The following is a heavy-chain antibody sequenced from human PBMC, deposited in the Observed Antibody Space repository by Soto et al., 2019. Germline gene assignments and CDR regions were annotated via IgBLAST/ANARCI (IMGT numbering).Heavy chain of an antibody. V-gene: IGHV3-11*01. J-gene: IGHJ4*02. CDR3: ARAEVDLVEAPAAKVGFEY. CDR1: GFTFSDYY. Sequence: QVQLVESGGGLVKPGESLRLSCAASGFTFSDYYMIWIRQAPGKGLEWVGYLSSSGTTIYYADSVKGRFTISRDNAQKSLYLQMDSLRAEDTAVYYCARAEVDLVEAPAAKVGFEYWGQGTLGTVSA. D-gene: IGHD2-2*01. CDR2: LSSSGTTI.